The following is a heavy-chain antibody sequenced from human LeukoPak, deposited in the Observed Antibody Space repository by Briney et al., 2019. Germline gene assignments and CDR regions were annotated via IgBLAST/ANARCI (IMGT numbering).Heavy chain of an antibody. CDR2: IIPIFGTA. CDR3: ASKGRAAAFDY. Sequence: GASVKVSCKASGGTFSSYAISWVRQAPGQRLEWMGGIIPIFGTANYAQKFQGRVTITTDESTSTAYMELSSLRSEDTAVYYCASKGRAAAFDYWGQGTLVTVSS. CDR1: GGTFSSYA. V-gene: IGHV1-69*05. D-gene: IGHD6-13*01. J-gene: IGHJ4*02.